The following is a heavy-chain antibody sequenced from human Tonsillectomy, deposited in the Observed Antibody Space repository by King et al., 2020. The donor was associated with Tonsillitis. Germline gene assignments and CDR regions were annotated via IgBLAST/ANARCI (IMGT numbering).Heavy chain of an antibody. Sequence: QLQESGPGLVKPSETLSLTCTVSGGSISSYYWSWIRQPPGKGLEWIGYIYYSGSTNYNPSLTSRVTISVDTSKNQFSRKLSSVTAADTAVYYCARAYSGKYPGWFDPWGQGTLVTVSS. D-gene: IGHD1-26*01. CDR1: GGSISSYY. CDR2: IYYSGST. V-gene: IGHV4-59*01. J-gene: IGHJ5*02. CDR3: ARAYSGKYPGWFDP.